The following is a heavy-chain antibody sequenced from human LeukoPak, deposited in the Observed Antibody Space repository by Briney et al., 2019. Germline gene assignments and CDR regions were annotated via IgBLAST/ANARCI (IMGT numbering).Heavy chain of an antibody. CDR1: GYTFTSYY. V-gene: IGHV1-46*01. D-gene: IGHD2-15*01. CDR3: ATDRGYCSGGRCYYWFDP. Sequence: ASVKVSCKASGYTFTSYYMHWVRQAPGQGLEWMGIINPSGGSTSYAQKFQGRVTMTTDTSTSTAYMELRSLRSDDTAVYYCATDRGYCSGGRCYYWFDPWGQGTLVTVSS. J-gene: IGHJ5*02. CDR2: INPSGGST.